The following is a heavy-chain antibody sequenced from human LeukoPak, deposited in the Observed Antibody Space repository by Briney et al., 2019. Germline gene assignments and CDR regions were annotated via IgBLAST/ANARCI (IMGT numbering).Heavy chain of an antibody. CDR3: AKGSRLREGGSYRF. Sequence: SVKVSCKASGGIFSSYAINWVRQAPGQGLEWIGRIIPIFGSANYAQKFQGRVTITADKSTGTAYMELSSLRSEDTALYYCAKGSRLREGGSYRFWGQGTLVTVSS. J-gene: IGHJ4*02. D-gene: IGHD3-16*02. V-gene: IGHV1-69*06. CDR2: IIPIFGSA. CDR1: GGIFSSYA.